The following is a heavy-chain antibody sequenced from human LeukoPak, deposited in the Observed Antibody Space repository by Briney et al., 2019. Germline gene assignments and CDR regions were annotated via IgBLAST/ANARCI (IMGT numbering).Heavy chain of an antibody. Sequence: GGSLRLSCAASGFTFSSYDMHWVRQAPGKGLEWVAVISYDGSNKYYADSVKGRFTISRDNSKNTLYLQMNSLRAEDTAVYYCARGKRFMVRGAFFDPWGQGTLVTVSS. CDR3: ARGKRFMVRGAFFDP. J-gene: IGHJ5*02. CDR1: GFTFSSYD. V-gene: IGHV3-30*19. CDR2: ISYDGSNK. D-gene: IGHD3-10*01.